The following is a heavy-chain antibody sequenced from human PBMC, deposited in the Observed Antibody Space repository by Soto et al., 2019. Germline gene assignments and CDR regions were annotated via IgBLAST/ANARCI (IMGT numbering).Heavy chain of an antibody. CDR3: ARDLGYCSGGRCGSFVY. Sequence: GGSLRLSCAASGFTFSNYAMHWVRQAPGKGLEWVAVISYDGSNKYYADSAKGRFTISRDNSKNTLYVQMSSLRAEDTAVYYCARDLGYCSGGRCGSFVYWGQGTLVTVSS. V-gene: IGHV3-30-3*01. CDR1: GFTFSNYA. D-gene: IGHD2-15*01. J-gene: IGHJ4*02. CDR2: ISYDGSNK.